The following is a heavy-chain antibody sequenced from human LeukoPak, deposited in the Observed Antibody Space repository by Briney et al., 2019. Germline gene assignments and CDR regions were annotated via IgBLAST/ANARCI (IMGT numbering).Heavy chain of an antibody. Sequence: SETLSLTCAVYGVSFSGYYWSWIRQPPGKGLEWIGEINHSGSTNYNPSLKSRVTISVDASKNQFSLKLSSVTAADTAVYYCAKHDGRGGATMGALDSWGQGSLVTVSS. CDR3: AKHDGRGGATMGALDS. CDR1: GVSFSGYY. V-gene: IGHV4-34*01. CDR2: INHSGST. D-gene: IGHD5-12*01. J-gene: IGHJ4*02.